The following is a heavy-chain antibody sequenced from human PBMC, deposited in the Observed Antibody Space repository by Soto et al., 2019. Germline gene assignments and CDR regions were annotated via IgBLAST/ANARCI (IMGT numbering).Heavy chain of an antibody. V-gene: IGHV1-69*06. CDR3: ARAPGRNYYDSRGYYYVGWLDP. J-gene: IGHJ5*02. Sequence: SVKVSCKASGGTFSSYALSWVRHAPGQGLEWMGGIIPIFGTANYAQKFQGRVTITADKSTSTAYMELSSLRSEDTAVYYWARAPGRNYYDSRGYYYVGWLDPWGQGTLVTVSS. CDR1: GGTFSSYA. CDR2: IIPIFGTA. D-gene: IGHD3-22*01.